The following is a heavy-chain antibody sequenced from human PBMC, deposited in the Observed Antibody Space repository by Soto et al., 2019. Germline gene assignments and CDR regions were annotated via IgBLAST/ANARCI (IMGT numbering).Heavy chain of an antibody. CDR2: MNPNSGNT. CDR3: ARGSRRITMIVVVISWHDFDI. D-gene: IGHD3-22*01. J-gene: IGHJ3*02. V-gene: IGHV1-8*01. Sequence: GASVKVSCKASGYTFTSYDINWVRQATGQGLEWMGWMNPNSGNTGYAQKFQGRVTMTRNTSISTAYMELSSLRSEDTAVYYCARGSRRITMIVVVISWHDFDIWGQGTMVTVSS. CDR1: GYTFTSYD.